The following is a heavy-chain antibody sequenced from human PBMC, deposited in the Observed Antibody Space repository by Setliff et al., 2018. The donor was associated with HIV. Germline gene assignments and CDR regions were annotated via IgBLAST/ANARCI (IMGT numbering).Heavy chain of an antibody. V-gene: IGHV3-72*01. J-gene: IGHJ4*02. Sequence: GGSLRLSCAASGFTFSDHYMDWVRQAPGKGLEWVGRTRNKANSYTTEYAASVKGRFTISRDDSKNSLYLQMNSLKTEDTALYYCATDNCGGDCYLNYWGLGTLVTVSS. CDR2: TRNKANSYTT. CDR1: GFTFSDHY. CDR3: ATDNCGGDCYLNY. D-gene: IGHD2-21*02.